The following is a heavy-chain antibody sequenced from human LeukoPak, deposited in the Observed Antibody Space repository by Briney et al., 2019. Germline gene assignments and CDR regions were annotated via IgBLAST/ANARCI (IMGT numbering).Heavy chain of an antibody. Sequence: SETLSLTCTVSGGSISSYYWSWIRQPPGKGLEWIGYIYYSGSTNYNPSLKSRVTFSVDTSKNQFSLNLSSVTAADTAVYYCASIYSGYALFYFDYWGQGTLVTVSS. D-gene: IGHD5-12*01. CDR3: ASIYSGYALFYFDY. CDR2: IYYSGST. CDR1: GGSISSYY. J-gene: IGHJ4*02. V-gene: IGHV4-59*12.